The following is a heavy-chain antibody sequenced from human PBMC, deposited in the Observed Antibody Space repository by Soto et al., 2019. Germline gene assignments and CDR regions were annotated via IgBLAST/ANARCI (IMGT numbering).Heavy chain of an antibody. J-gene: IGHJ1*01. V-gene: IGHV1-69*01. Sequence: QVQLVQSGAEVKKPGSSVKVSCKASGVTFSSYAISWVRQAPGQGLEWMGGIIPIFGTANYAQKFQGRVTITADESTSTAYMELSSLRSEDTAVYYCALNHPADYCDYGDFQHWGQGTLVTVSS. CDR2: IIPIFGTA. CDR3: ALNHPADYCDYGDFQH. D-gene: IGHD4-17*01. CDR1: GVTFSSYA.